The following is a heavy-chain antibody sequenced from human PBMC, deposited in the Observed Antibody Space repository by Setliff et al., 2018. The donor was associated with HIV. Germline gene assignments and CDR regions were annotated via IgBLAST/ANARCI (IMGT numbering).Heavy chain of an antibody. D-gene: IGHD2-15*01. CDR2: IYHTGKT. CDR3: GRVAGYCAPSRCYGYNAFDI. Sequence: SETLSLTCTVSGGSVSSSDYYWGWIRQPPGKGLEWIGTIYHTGKTYYNSSLNSRVTIAVDTSKDQFSLNLSTVTAADTAVYYCGRVAGYCAPSRCYGYNAFDIWGPGTMVTVSS. J-gene: IGHJ3*02. CDR1: GGSVSSSDYY. V-gene: IGHV4-39*01.